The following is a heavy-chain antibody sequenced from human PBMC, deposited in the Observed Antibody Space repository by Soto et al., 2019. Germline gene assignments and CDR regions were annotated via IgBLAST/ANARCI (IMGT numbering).Heavy chain of an antibody. D-gene: IGHD4-17*01. CDR2: IYSSGST. V-gene: IGHV4-39*01. CDR3: AGDYGDFRADI. CDR1: GGSISSSNYY. Sequence: SETLSLTCTVSGGSISSSNYYWGWIRQPPGKGLEWIGTIYSSGSTYYNPSLASRITISVDTSKNQFSLKLNSVTAADTAMYYCAGDYGDFRADIWGPGTMVTVSS. J-gene: IGHJ3*02.